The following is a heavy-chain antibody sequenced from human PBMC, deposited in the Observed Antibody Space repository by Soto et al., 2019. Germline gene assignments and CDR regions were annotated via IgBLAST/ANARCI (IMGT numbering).Heavy chain of an antibody. Sequence: QVQLVQSGAEVKKPGSSVKVSCKSSGGTFSSYAISWVRQAPGQGLEWMGGVIPVFGLATYAQKVQGRVTITADKSTNTAYMEVSSLRSEDTAVYYCATMGRDGDEFDSFVQYWGQGSLVTVSS. J-gene: IGHJ4*02. CDR3: ATMGRDGDEFDSFVQY. CDR1: GGTFSSYA. CDR2: VIPVFGLA. D-gene: IGHD3-10*01. V-gene: IGHV1-69*17.